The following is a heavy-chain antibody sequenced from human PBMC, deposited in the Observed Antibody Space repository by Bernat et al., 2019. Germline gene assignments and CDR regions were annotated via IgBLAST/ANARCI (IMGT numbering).Heavy chain of an antibody. D-gene: IGHD6-19*01. J-gene: IGHJ4*02. V-gene: IGHV3-23*04. CDR3: AKETWSSAWWIGY. CDR2: ISYNGAST. Sequence: EVQLVESGGGLVQPGGSLRLSCAASGVTFSSYAMSWVRQAPGKGLEWVSAISYNGASTFYADSVKGRFTISRDNSRNTLYLQMNSLRAEDTAVYYCAKETWSSAWWIGYWGQGTLVTVSS. CDR1: GVTFSSYA.